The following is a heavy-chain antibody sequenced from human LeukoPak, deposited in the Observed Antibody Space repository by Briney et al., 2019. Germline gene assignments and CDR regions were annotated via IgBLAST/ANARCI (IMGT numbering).Heavy chain of an antibody. Sequence: GSLRLSCAASGVTFSSDEVNCVRQAPGKGLEGVSYISSSGNVMYYADSVRGRFTISRENTKNTLYLQMNSLRGARTPVYLFARGTSIVAPFDAFDIWGQGTMVTV. V-gene: IGHV3-48*03. D-gene: IGHD6-6*01. J-gene: IGHJ3*02. CDR2: ISSSGNVM. CDR3: ARGTSIVAPFDAFDI. CDR1: GVTFSSDE.